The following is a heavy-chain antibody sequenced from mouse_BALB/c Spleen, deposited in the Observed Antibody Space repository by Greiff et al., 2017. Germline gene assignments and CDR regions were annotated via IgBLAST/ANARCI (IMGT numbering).Heavy chain of an antibody. V-gene: IGHV1-15*01. J-gene: IGHJ2*01. CDR1: GYTFTDYE. CDR2: IDPETGGT. D-gene: IGHD1-2*01. Sequence: QVQLQQSGAELVRPGASVTLSCKASGYTFTDYEMHWVKQTPVHGLEWIGAIDPETGGTAYNQKFKGKATLTADKSSSTAYMELRSLTSEDSAVYYCARSTTATAYFDYWGQGTTLTVSS. CDR3: ARSTTATAYFDY.